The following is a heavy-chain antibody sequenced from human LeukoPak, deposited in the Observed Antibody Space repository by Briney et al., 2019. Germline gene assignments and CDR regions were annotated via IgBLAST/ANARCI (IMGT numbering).Heavy chain of an antibody. Sequence: GASVKVSCKASGYTFTSYGISWVRQAPGQGLEWMGWISTYNDNTNYAQKFQGRVTMTTDTSTNTAYMELRSLSSDDTAVYYCARNRLFGGLQMEIYYFEYWGQGALVTVSS. CDR3: ARNRLFGGLQMEIYYFEY. V-gene: IGHV1-18*01. J-gene: IGHJ4*02. CDR1: GYTFTSYG. CDR2: ISTYNDNT. D-gene: IGHD3-10*02.